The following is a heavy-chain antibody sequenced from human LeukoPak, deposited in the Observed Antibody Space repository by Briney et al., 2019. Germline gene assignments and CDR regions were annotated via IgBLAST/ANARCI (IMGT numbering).Heavy chain of an antibody. CDR1: GYTFTGYY. V-gene: IGHV1-2*02. Sequence: ASVKVSCKASGYTFTGYYMHWVRQAPGQGLEWMGWINANSGDTKYAQKFQGRVTMTRDTSISTAYMELSRLRSDDTAIYYCARLPLDYGDYGGFDYWGQGTLVTVST. CDR3: ARLPLDYGDYGGFDY. CDR2: INANSGDT. D-gene: IGHD4-23*01. J-gene: IGHJ4*02.